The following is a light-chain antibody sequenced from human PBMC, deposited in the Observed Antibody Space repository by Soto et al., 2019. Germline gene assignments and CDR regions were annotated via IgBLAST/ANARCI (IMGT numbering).Light chain of an antibody. CDR3: QHYNSYSEA. CDR1: QSISSW. CDR2: AES. Sequence: DIQMTQSPSTLSASVGDRVTITCRASQSISSWLAWYQQKPGKAPKLLIYAESSLQSGVPSRFSGSGSGTDLTLTISRLQPDDFATYYCQHYNSYSEAFGQGTKVDI. V-gene: IGKV1-5*01. J-gene: IGKJ1*01.